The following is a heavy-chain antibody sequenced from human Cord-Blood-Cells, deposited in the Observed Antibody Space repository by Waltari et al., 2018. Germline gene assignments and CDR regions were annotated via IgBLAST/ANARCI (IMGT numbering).Heavy chain of an antibody. D-gene: IGHD3-10*01. J-gene: IGHJ4*02. CDR1: GFTFSSYA. CDR2: IRGIGGST. CDR3: AKVVLLWFRESELDY. V-gene: IGHV3-23*01. Sequence: EVQLLESGGGLVQPGGSLRLSCAASGFTFSSYAMSWVSQDPGKGLEWVSAIRGIGGSTYNAYSVKVRFTISRDNSKNTLYLQMNSLRAEDTAVYYYAKVVLLWFRESELDYWGQGTLVTVSS.